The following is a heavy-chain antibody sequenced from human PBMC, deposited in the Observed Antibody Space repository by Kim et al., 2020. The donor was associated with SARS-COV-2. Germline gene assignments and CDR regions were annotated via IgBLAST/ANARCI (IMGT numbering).Heavy chain of an antibody. Sequence: SVKVSCKASGGTFSSYAISWVRQAPGQGLEWMGGIIPIFGTANYAQKFQGRVTITADDSTSTAYMELSSLRSEDTAVYYCASRYCSSTSCPLSMDVWGQGTTVTVSS. D-gene: IGHD2-2*01. CDR2: IIPIFGTA. CDR1: GGTFSSYA. CDR3: ASRYCSSTSCPLSMDV. J-gene: IGHJ6*02. V-gene: IGHV1-69*13.